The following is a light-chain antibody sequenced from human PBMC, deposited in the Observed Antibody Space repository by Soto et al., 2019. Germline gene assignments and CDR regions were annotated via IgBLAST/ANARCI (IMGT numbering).Light chain of an antibody. J-gene: IGKJ4*01. CDR1: QSVRHNY. V-gene: IGKV3-20*01. CDR3: HQSGSSGT. Sequence: EFVLKQSPGTLSLSPGDRATRXXRASQSVRHNYLAWYQQKPGQAPRXLIYGASNRATGIPDRFSGSGSGTDFTLTISRLEPADFAVYYYHQSGSSGTFGPGTKVEIK. CDR2: GAS.